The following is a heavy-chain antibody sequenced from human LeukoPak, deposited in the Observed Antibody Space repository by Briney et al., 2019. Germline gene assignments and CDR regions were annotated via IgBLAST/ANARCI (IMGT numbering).Heavy chain of an antibody. V-gene: IGHV3-21*01. CDR3: AREGGSPPGYYYYYMDV. CDR1: GFTFSSYS. CDR2: ISSSSSYI. J-gene: IGHJ6*03. Sequence: GGSLRLSCAASGFTFSSYSMNWVRQAPGKGLEWVSCISSSSSYIYYADSVKGRFTISRDNAKNSLYLQMNSLRAEDTAVYYCAREGGSPPGYYYYYMDVWGKGTTVTVSS.